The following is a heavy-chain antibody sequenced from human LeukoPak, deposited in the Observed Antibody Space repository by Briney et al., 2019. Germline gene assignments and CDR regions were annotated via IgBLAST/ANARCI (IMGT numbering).Heavy chain of an antibody. Sequence: GGPLRPSFPPSGFSFSDYSISWFPRAPGKGLKWLSYITTSGTTVSHADSVKGRFTISRDDAKNSLYLQMNSLRAEDTAVYFCARDRGIVSQGHYYMDVWGKGTTVTVSS. CDR3: ARDRGIVSQGHYYMDV. CDR2: ITTSGTTV. D-gene: IGHD5/OR15-5a*01. J-gene: IGHJ6*03. V-gene: IGHV3-11*04. CDR1: GFSFSDYS.